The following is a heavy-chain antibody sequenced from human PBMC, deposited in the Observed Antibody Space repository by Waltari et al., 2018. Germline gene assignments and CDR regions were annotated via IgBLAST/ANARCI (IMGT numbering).Heavy chain of an antibody. CDR2: IWYDGSNK. Sequence: QVQLVESGGGVVQPGRSLRLSCAASGFTFSSYGMHWVRQAPGKGLEWVAVIWYDGSNKYYADSVKGRFTISGDNSKNTLYLQMNSLRAEDTAVYYCAKGRYSGYGLYYYMDVWGKGTTVTVSS. CDR1: GFTFSSYG. D-gene: IGHD5-12*01. J-gene: IGHJ6*03. CDR3: AKGRYSGYGLYYYMDV. V-gene: IGHV3-33*06.